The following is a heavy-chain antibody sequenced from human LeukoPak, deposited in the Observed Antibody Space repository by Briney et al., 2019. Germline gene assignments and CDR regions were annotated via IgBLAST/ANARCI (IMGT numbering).Heavy chain of an antibody. V-gene: IGHV1-18*01. Sequence: APVKVSCKASGYTFTSYGISWVRQAPGQGLEWMGWISAYNGKTNYAQKFQGRVSMTTDTSTNTAYMELRSLRSDDTAVYYCARDPQQLVGATGGGFEYWGQGTLVTVSS. D-gene: IGHD1-26*01. J-gene: IGHJ4*02. CDR2: ISAYNGKT. CDR3: ARDPQQLVGATGGGFEY. CDR1: GYTFTSYG.